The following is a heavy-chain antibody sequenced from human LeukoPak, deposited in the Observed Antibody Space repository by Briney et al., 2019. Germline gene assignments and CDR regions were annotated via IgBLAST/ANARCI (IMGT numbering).Heavy chain of an antibody. J-gene: IGHJ3*01. CDR1: GFTFSTYF. CDR3: ARERQDTIVHSGAFDV. D-gene: IGHD3-10*01. V-gene: IGHV3-30-3*01. CDR2: IASDGSHT. Sequence: PGGSLRLSCAASGFTFSTYFMHWVRQAPGKGLECVSVIASDGSHTFYVESVKGRFTISRDNSKNTLYLQMNSLRAEDTAVYYCARERQDTIVHSGAFDVWGQGTMVTVSS.